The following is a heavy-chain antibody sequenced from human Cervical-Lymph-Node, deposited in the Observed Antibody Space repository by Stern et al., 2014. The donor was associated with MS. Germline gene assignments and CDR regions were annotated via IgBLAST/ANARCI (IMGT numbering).Heavy chain of an antibody. CDR1: GYSFTSYY. D-gene: IGHD6-13*01. CDR3: ARDGMTAATYYFDF. J-gene: IGHJ4*02. V-gene: IGHV1-46*01. CDR2: INPSGGRT. Sequence: QVQLVQSGAEVKKPGASVKVSCKASGYSFTSYYMHWVRQAPGQGLAWIGIINPSGGRTNYAQKFQDRVTMTRDTSTSTVYMEMSSLRSEDTALYYCARDGMTAATYYFDFWGQGTVVTVSS.